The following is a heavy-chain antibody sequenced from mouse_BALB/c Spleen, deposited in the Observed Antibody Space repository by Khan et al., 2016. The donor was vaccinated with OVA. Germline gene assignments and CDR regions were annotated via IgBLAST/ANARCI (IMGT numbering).Heavy chain of an antibody. CDR1: GFSLSDYG. V-gene: IGHV2-6-5*01. D-gene: IGHD1-3*01. CDR2: IWGGGST. Sequence: QVQLKESGPGLVAPSQNLSITCTVSGFSLSDYGVSWIRQPPGKGLEWLGVIWGGGSTYYNSALKSRLSISKDNSKSQVFLKISSLQSDDTAMFXCARVVWSYYYTLDYWGQGTSVTVSS. J-gene: IGHJ4*01. CDR3: ARVVWSYYYTLDY.